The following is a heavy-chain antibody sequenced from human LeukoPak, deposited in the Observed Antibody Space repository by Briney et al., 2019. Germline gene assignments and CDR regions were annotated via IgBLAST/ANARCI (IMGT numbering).Heavy chain of an antibody. V-gene: IGHV3-43*02. CDR1: GFPFSSYA. J-gene: IGHJ6*02. CDR2: ISWDGGST. Sequence: AGSLTLSCAPSGFPFSSYAISWVRQAPGKGLEWVSFISWDGGSTYYADSVKGRFTISRNNIKNSLYLQMNSLRSEDTAFYYCAKSDYCYCMDVWGQGTTVTVSS. CDR3: AKSDYCYCMDV.